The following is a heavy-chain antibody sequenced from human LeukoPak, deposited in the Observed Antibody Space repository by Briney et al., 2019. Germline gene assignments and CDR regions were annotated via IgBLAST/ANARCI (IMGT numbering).Heavy chain of an antibody. CDR2: ISAYNGNT. J-gene: IGHJ4*02. D-gene: IGHD3-22*01. Sequence: ASVKVSCKTSGYTFTDYGISWVRQAPGQGLERMGWISAYNGNTNYAQKLQGRVTMTTDTSTSTAYMELRSLRSDDTAVYYCARILNYDQRTFDYWGQGTLVTVSS. V-gene: IGHV1-18*01. CDR1: GYTFTDYG. CDR3: ARILNYDQRTFDY.